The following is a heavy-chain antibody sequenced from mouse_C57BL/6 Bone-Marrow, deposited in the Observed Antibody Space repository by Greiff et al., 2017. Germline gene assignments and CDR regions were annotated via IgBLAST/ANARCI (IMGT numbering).Heavy chain of an antibody. Sequence: VQLQQSGPELVKPGASVKISCKASGYSFTGYYMNWVKQSPEKSLEWIGEINPSTGGTTYNQKFKAKATLTVDKSSSTAYMQLKSLTSEDSAVYYCARSVVSFDYWGQGTTLTVSS. CDR1: GYSFTGYY. CDR3: ARSVVSFDY. CDR2: INPSTGGT. J-gene: IGHJ2*01. V-gene: IGHV1-42*01. D-gene: IGHD1-1*01.